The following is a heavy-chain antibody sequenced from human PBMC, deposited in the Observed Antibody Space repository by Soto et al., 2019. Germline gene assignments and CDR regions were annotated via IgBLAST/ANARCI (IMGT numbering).Heavy chain of an antibody. CDR1: GFTFSSYW. CDR3: ARRGAVAGLHY. V-gene: IGHV3-74*01. J-gene: IGHJ4*02. D-gene: IGHD6-19*01. Sequence: EVQLVESGGGLVQPGGYLRVSCAASGFTFSSYWMHWVRQAPGKGLVWVSRINSDGSSTSYAESVKGRFTISRDNAKNTLYLQMNSLRAEDTAIYYCARRGAVAGLHYWGQGTLVTVSS. CDR2: INSDGSST.